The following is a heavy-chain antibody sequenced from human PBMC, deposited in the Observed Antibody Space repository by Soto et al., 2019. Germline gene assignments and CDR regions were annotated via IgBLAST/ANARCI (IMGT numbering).Heavy chain of an antibody. V-gene: IGHV1-18*04. Sequence: ASVKVSCTASGDTFTSYGISWVRQAPGQGLEWMGWISAYNGNTNYGQKLHGRVTMTTDTSTSTASMELRSLRSDDTAVYYCARVRYYYDRSGYRRGPDYLRQGTLVTVSS. J-gene: IGHJ4*02. CDR2: ISAYNGNT. CDR3: ARVRYYYDRSGYRRGPDY. CDR1: GDTFTSYG. D-gene: IGHD3-22*01.